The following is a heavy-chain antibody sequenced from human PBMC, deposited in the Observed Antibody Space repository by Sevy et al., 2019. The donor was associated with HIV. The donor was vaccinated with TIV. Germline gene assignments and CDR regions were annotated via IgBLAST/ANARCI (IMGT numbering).Heavy chain of an antibody. CDR2: TYYRSKWHN. D-gene: IGHD3-22*01. J-gene: IGHJ4*02. Sequence: QTLSLTCAISGDSVSSNSAAWNWIRQSPSRGLEWLGKTYYRSKWHNHYAVSVRSRITIKPDTSKNQFSLQLKSVTPEDTAVYYCAREGDYYDSSGYFDYWGQGTLVTVSS. CDR3: AREGDYYDSSGYFDY. CDR1: GDSVSSNSAA. V-gene: IGHV6-1*01.